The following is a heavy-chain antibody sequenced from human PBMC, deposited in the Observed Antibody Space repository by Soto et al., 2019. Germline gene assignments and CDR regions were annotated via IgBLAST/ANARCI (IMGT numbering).Heavy chain of an antibody. J-gene: IGHJ6*02. CDR1: GFDFSDYY. CDR2: ISDSGSTI. D-gene: IGHD1-26*01. V-gene: IGHV3-11*01. Sequence: QVQLVESGGGLVKPGGSLRLSCAASGFDFSDYYMSWIRQAPGKGLEWFSYISDSGSTIYYADSVKGRFTISRDNAKNSLYLQMNSLRAEVTAVYYCAKGGGNSMYYYYGMDVWGQGTTITVSS. CDR3: AKGGGNSMYYYYGMDV.